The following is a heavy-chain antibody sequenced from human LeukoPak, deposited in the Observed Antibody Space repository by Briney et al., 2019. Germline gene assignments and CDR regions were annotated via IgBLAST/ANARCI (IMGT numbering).Heavy chain of an antibody. CDR2: IYYSGST. Sequence: SETLSLSCTVSGGSISSYYWSWIRQPPGKGLEWIGYIYYSGSTNYNPSLKSRVTISVDTSKNQFSLKLSSVTAADTAVYYCARDTVGHIAAAGLYYYSMDVWGKGTTVTVSS. J-gene: IGHJ6*03. CDR1: GGSISSYY. V-gene: IGHV4-59*01. CDR3: ARDTVGHIAAAGLYYYSMDV. D-gene: IGHD6-13*01.